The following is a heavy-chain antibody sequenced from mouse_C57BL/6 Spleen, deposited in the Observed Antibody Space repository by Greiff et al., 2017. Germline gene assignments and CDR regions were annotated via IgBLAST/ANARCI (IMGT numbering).Heavy chain of an antibody. CDR2: INPSSGYT. D-gene: IGHD2-4*01. J-gene: IGHJ2*01. Sequence: VQVVESGAELAKPGASVKLSCKASGYTFTSYWMHWVKQRPGQGLEWIGYINPSSGYTKYNQKFKDKATLTADKSSSTAYMQLSSLTYEDSAVYYCARLDYDYALDYWGQGTTLTVSS. CDR3: ARLDYDYALDY. CDR1: GYTFTSYW. V-gene: IGHV1-7*01.